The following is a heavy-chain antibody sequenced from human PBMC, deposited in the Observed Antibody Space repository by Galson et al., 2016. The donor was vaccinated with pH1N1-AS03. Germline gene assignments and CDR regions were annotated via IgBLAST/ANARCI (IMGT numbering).Heavy chain of an antibody. Sequence: SLRLSCAASGFTLGSSAMSWVRQAPGKGLEWVSFISNSGATTHYADSVKGRFTISRGNSRNTLYLQMNSLRDEDTAVYYCAKNRYYDSSADAFDIWGQGTLATVSS. CDR1: GFTLGSSA. D-gene: IGHD3-22*01. V-gene: IGHV3-23*01. J-gene: IGHJ3*02. CDR3: AKNRYYDSSADAFDI. CDR2: ISNSGATT.